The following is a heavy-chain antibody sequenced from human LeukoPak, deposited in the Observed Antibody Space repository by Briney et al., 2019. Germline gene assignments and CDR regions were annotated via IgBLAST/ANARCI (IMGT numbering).Heavy chain of an antibody. CDR2: ISGSAATT. CDR3: ARAIPDRSPTPFDP. D-gene: IGHD1-14*01. V-gene: IGHV3-23*01. Sequence: GGSLRLSCAASGFTFSTYGMTWVRQAPGKGLEWVSAISGSAATTFYADSVKGRFTISRDNSKNTLYLQMNSLRAEDTAVYYCARAIPDRSPTPFDPWGQGTLVTVSS. CDR1: GFTFSTYG. J-gene: IGHJ5*02.